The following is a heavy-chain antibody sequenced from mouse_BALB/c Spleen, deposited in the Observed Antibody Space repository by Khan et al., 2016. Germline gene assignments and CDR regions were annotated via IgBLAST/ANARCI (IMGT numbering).Heavy chain of an antibody. CDR3: ARWGYDYAWFAY. CDR2: IDTNTGEP. CDR1: GYSFTNYG. D-gene: IGHD2-4*01. J-gene: IGHJ3*01. Sequence: QIQLVQSGPELKKPGETVKISCKASGYSFTNYGMNWVKQAPGKGLKWMGWIDTNTGEPTYAEEFKGRFAFSLETYAIPAYLQINNLKNDDTATYFCARWGYDYAWFAYWGQGTLVTVSA. V-gene: IGHV9-3*02.